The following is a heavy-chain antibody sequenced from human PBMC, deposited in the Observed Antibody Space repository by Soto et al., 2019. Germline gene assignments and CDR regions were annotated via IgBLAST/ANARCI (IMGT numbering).Heavy chain of an antibody. V-gene: IGHV4-39*01. CDR2: IYYSGST. J-gene: IGHJ6*02. CDR3: ARQSSRYNWNYENYYYGMDV. CDR1: GGSISSSSYY. Sequence: SETLSLTCTVSGGSISSSSYYWGWIRQPPGKGLEWIGSIYYSGSTYYNPSLKSRVTISVDTSKNQFSLKLSSVTAADTAVYYCARQSSRYNWNYENYYYGMDVWGQGTTVTVS. D-gene: IGHD1-7*01.